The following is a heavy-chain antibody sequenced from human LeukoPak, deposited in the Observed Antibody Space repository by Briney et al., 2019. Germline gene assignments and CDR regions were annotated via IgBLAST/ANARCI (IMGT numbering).Heavy chain of an antibody. CDR2: MNPNSGNT. D-gene: IGHD4-17*01. CDR3: ARPDYGDYAHFQH. J-gene: IGHJ1*01. V-gene: IGHV1-8*01. CDR1: GYTFTSYD. Sequence: GESLKISCKGSGYTFTSYDINWVRQATGQGLEWMGWMNPNSGNTGYAQKFQGRVTMTRNTSISTAYMELSSLRSEDTAVYYCARPDYGDYAHFQHWGQGTLVTVSS.